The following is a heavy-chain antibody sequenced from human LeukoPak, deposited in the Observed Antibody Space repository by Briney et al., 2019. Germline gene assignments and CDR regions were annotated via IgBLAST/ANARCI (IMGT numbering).Heavy chain of an antibody. D-gene: IGHD5-18*01. CDR1: EFTFSNYW. Sequence: PGGSLRLSCTTSEFTFSNYWMHWVRQVPGKGLVWVSRIDTDGTTTDYADSVKGRFTISRDNAKNTLYLQMNSLRAEDTAVYYCAKDWGGSGYSYGSGYHAFDIWGQGTMVTVSS. CDR3: AKDWGGSGYSYGSGYHAFDI. J-gene: IGHJ3*02. V-gene: IGHV3-74*01. CDR2: IDTDGTTT.